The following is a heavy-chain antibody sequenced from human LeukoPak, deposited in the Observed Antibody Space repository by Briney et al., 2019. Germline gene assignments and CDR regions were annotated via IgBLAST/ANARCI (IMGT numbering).Heavy chain of an antibody. D-gene: IGHD6-13*01. CDR2: VYPDDSRT. J-gene: IGHJ4*02. Sequence: GESLKISCKASGYNFPKSWIGWVRQMPGKGLEWMAIVYPDDSRTKYSPSFQGQVTISADKSISTAYLQWSSLKASDTAMYYCARPAAGSIFDDSWGQGTLVTVSS. CDR3: ARPAAGSIFDDS. CDR1: GYNFPKSW. V-gene: IGHV5-51*01.